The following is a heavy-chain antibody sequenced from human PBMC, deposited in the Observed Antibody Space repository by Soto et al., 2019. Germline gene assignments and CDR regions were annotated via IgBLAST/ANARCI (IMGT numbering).Heavy chain of an antibody. Sequence: PGQALTISCKGSGYTFTTYWINWVRQMPGKGLEWMGRIDPSDSYTKYSPSFQGHVIMSADKSISTAYLHWSGLKASDTAIYYCARSFDSSSTYGMDVWGQGTTVTVS. V-gene: IGHV5-10-1*01. CDR2: IDPSDSYT. CDR1: GYTFTTYW. J-gene: IGHJ6*02. D-gene: IGHD6-13*01. CDR3: ARSFDSSSTYGMDV.